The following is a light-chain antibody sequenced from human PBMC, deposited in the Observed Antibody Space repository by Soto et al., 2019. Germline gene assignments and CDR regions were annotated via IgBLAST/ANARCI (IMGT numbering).Light chain of an antibody. CDR2: RNN. CDR1: NSNIGSKY. CDR3: AAWDNNLGGPA. V-gene: IGLV1-47*01. Sequence: QSALTQPPSASGTPGQRVSISCSGNNSNIGSKYVYWYQQLPGTAPKLLMYRNNQRPSGVPDRFSGSKSGTSASLAISGLRSEDEADYYCAAWDNNLGGPAFGGGTKVTVL. J-gene: IGLJ2*01.